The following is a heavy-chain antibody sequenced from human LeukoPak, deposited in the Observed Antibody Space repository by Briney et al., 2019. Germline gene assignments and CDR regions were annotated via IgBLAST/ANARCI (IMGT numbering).Heavy chain of an antibody. Sequence: GGSLRLSCVASGFTFSSYWMHWVRQAPGKGLVWVSRINSDGSSTTYADSVKGRFTISRDNAENTLYLQMNSLRAEDTAMYYCARDYGEGGYYFDYWGQGTLVTVSS. D-gene: IGHD4-17*01. J-gene: IGHJ4*02. CDR1: GFTFSSYW. CDR2: INSDGSST. CDR3: ARDYGEGGYYFDY. V-gene: IGHV3-74*01.